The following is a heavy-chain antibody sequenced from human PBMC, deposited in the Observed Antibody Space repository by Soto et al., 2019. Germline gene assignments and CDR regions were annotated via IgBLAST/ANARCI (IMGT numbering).Heavy chain of an antibody. CDR1: GFTFSSYA. D-gene: IGHD6-6*01. V-gene: IGHV3-23*01. Sequence: EVQLLESGGGLVQPGGSLRLSCAASGFTFSSYAMSWVRQAPGKGLEWVSAISGSGGSTYYAASVKGRFTISGDNSKFTRYLSMNSLTADDTAVYYCAKRFRGSSLPHYFDYWGQGTLVTVSS. J-gene: IGHJ4*02. CDR3: AKRFRGSSLPHYFDY. CDR2: ISGSGGST.